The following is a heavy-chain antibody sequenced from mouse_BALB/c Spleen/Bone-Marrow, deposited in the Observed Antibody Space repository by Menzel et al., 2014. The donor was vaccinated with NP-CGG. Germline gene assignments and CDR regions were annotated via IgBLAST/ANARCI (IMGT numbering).Heavy chain of an antibody. CDR2: IWGDGST. CDR1: GFSLTGYG. J-gene: IGHJ4*01. V-gene: IGHV2-6-7*01. Sequence: QVQLQQSGPGLVAPSQSLPTTCTVSGFSLTGYGVSWVRQPPGKGLEWPGMIWGDGSTDYNSALKSRPSISKDNSKSQVFLKMNSLQTDDTARYYCARDSFLITRALDYWGQGTSVTVSS. D-gene: IGHD2-4*01. CDR3: ARDSFLITRALDY.